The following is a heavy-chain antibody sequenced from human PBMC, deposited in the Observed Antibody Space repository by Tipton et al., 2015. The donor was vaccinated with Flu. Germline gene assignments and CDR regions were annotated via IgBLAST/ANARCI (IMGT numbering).Heavy chain of an antibody. CDR1: GGSFSGYY. D-gene: IGHD3-10*01. J-gene: IGHJ4*02. CDR3: ARRPRYYYGSGSCYFDY. Sequence: TLSLTCAVYGGSFSGYYWSWIRQPPGKGLEWIGEINHSGSTNYSPSLKSRVTISVDTSKNQFSLKLSSVTAADTAVYYCARRPRYYYGSGSCYFDYWGQGTLVTVSS. V-gene: IGHV4-34*01. CDR2: INHSGST.